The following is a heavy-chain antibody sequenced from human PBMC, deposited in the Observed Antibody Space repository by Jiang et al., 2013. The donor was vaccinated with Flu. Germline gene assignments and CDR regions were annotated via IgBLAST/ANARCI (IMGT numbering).Heavy chain of an antibody. V-gene: IGHV3-30*04. CDR3: ARVIAVAGTSPILFSTGYYGMNV. CDR2: ISYDGSNK. D-gene: IGHD6-19*01. CDR1: GFTFSSYA. Sequence: QLLESGEGVVQPGRSLRLSCAASGFTFSSYAMHWVRQAPGKGLEWVAVISYDGSNKYYADSVKGRFTISRDNSKNTLYLQMNSLRAEDTAVYYCARVIAVAGTSPILFSTGYYGMNVWGQGTTVTVSS. J-gene: IGHJ6*02.